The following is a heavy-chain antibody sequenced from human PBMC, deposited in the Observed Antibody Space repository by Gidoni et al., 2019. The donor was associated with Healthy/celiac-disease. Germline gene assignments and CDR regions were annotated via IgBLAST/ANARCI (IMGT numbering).Heavy chain of an antibody. CDR1: GLTFSSYG. J-gene: IGHJ6*02. V-gene: IGHV3-30*18. CDR3: AKDFGVYYYGMDV. D-gene: IGHD3-10*01. CDR2: ISYDGSNK. Sequence: QVQLVESGGGVVQPGRSLRLSCPASGLTFSSYGRNWVRQAPGQGLEWVAVISYDGSNKYYADSVKGRFTISRDNSKNTLYLQMNSLRAEDTAVYYCAKDFGVYYYGMDVWGQGTTVTVSS.